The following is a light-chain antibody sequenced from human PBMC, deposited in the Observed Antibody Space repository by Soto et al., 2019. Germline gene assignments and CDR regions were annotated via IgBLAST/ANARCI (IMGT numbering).Light chain of an antibody. J-gene: IGKJ1*01. CDR1: QSLVFRDGNTY. CDR2: KVS. V-gene: IGKV2-30*01. CDR3: MQATHLPRT. Sequence: DVVVTQSPLSLPVALVQPASVSCMSSQSLVFRDGNTYLNWFHQRPGQSPRRLIYKVSYRDPGVPDRFSGSESGTNFTLTISRVEAEDVGIYYCMQATHLPRTFGQGTKVDI.